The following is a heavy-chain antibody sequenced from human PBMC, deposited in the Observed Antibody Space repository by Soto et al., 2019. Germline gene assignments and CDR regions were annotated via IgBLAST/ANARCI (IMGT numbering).Heavy chain of an antibody. J-gene: IGHJ4*02. CDR2: ISIRGGDE. Sequence: QGQLVESGGGVVQPGKSLRLSCEASGFTFSSYAMHWARQAPGKGLEWVTVISIRGGDEYYAESVRGRFTISRDDSKNTLYLQMDSLRVEDTAVYYCARGTIVARQHLDYWGQGTLVTVSS. D-gene: IGHD6-6*01. CDR1: GFTFSSYA. CDR3: ARGTIVARQHLDY. V-gene: IGHV3-30*03.